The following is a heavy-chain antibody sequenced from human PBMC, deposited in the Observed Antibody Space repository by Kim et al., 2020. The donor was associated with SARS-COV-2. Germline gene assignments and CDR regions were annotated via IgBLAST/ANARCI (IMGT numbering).Heavy chain of an antibody. V-gene: IGHV1-46*01. CDR2: INPSGGST. CDR3: ARDPVGAIYYYYGMDV. Sequence: ASVKVSCKASGYTFTSYYMHWVRQAPGQGLEWMGIINPSGGSTSYAQKFQGRVTMTRDTSTSTVYMELSSLRSEDTAVYYCARDPVGAIYYYYGMDVWGQGTTVTVSS. CDR1: GYTFTSYY. J-gene: IGHJ6*02. D-gene: IGHD1-26*01.